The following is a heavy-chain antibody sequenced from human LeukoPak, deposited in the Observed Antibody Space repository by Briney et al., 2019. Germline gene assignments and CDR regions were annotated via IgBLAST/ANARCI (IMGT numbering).Heavy chain of an antibody. J-gene: IGHJ3*02. CDR3: AKSTTLYCSSTSCYSDAFDI. V-gene: IGHV3-11*04. CDR2: ISSSGSTI. D-gene: IGHD2-2*02. Sequence: GGSLRLSCAASGFTFSDYYMSWIRQAPGKGLEWVSYISSSGSTIYYADSVKGRFTISRDDSKNTLYLQMNSLRAEDTAVYYCAKSTTLYCSSTSCYSDAFDIWGQGTMVTVSS. CDR1: GFTFSDYY.